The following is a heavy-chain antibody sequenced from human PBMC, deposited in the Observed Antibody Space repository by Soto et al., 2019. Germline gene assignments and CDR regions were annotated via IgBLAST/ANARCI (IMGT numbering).Heavy chain of an antibody. CDR2: IYPGDSDT. CDR1: GYSFTSYW. V-gene: IGHV5-51*01. Sequence: PGESLKISCKGSGYSFTSYWIGWVRQMPGKGLEWMGIIYPGDSDTRYSPSFQGQVTMTTDTSTSTAYMELRSLRSDDTAVHYCARESAATTVTTFQHWGQGTLVTVSS. CDR3: ARESAATTVTTFQH. J-gene: IGHJ1*01. D-gene: IGHD4-17*01.